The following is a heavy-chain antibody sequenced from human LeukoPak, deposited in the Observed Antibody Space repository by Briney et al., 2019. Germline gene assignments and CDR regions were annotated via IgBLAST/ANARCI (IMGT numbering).Heavy chain of an antibody. V-gene: IGHV3-30-3*01. D-gene: IGHD3-9*01. CDR1: GFTFSSYA. J-gene: IGHJ4*02. Sequence: GGSLRLSCAASGFTFSSYAMHWVRQAPGKGLEWMAVISYDGSNKYYADSVKGRFTISRDNSKNTLYLQMNSLRAEDTAVYYCARDRDYDILTGQPDYWGQGTLVTVSS. CDR3: ARDRDYDILTGQPDY. CDR2: ISYDGSNK.